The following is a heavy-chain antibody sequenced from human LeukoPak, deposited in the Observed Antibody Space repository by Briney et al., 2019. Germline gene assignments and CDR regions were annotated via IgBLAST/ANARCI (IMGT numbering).Heavy chain of an antibody. CDR3: AKDGPDIVVVPAAMPPTSYYYGMDV. V-gene: IGHV3-43*02. D-gene: IGHD2-2*01. J-gene: IGHJ6*02. Sequence: PGGSLRLSCAASGFTFDDYAMHWVRQAPGKGLEWVSLISGDGGSTYYADSVKGRFTISRDNSKNSLYLQMNSLRTEDTALYYCAKDGPDIVVVPAAMPPTSYYYGMDVWGQGTTVTVSS. CDR2: ISGDGGST. CDR1: GFTFDDYA.